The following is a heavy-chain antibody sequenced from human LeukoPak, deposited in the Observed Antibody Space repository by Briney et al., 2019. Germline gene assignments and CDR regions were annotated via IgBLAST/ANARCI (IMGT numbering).Heavy chain of an antibody. CDR3: VSASTWHFFDY. CDR2: ISSSSSTI. Sequence: PGGSLRLSCAASGFTFSSYSMNWVRQAPGKGLEWVSYISSSSSTIYYADSVKGRFTISRDNSKNTLYLQMSSLRADDTAVYYCVSASTWHFFDYWGQGTLVTVSS. J-gene: IGHJ4*02. CDR1: GFTFSSYS. V-gene: IGHV3-48*01.